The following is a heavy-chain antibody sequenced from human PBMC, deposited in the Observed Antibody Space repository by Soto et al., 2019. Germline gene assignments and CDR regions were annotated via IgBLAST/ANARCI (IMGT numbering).Heavy chain of an antibody. J-gene: IGHJ6*02. V-gene: IGHV1-18*01. Sequence: ASVKVSCKASGYTFSHYGIGWVRQAPGQGLEWMGWISAYNGNRHFAEGLRGRITMTTNTATSTADMELRSLSSDDTAVYYCARGGQECSNSGCGYIYDGMDVWGQGTTVTVSS. CDR3: ARGGQECSNSGCGYIYDGMDV. D-gene: IGHD1-26*01. CDR2: ISAYNGNR. CDR1: GYTFSHYG.